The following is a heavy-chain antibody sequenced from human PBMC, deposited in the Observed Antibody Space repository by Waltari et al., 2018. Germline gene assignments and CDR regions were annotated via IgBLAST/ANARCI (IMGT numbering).Heavy chain of an antibody. D-gene: IGHD5-12*01. CDR3: AGGVATMLY. CDR2: INSDGSST. CDR1: GFTFSSYW. V-gene: IGHV3-74*01. J-gene: IGHJ4*02. Sequence: EVQLVESGGGLVQPGGSLRLSCAASGFTFSSYWMYWVRQAPGKGLVGVSRINSDGSSTNYADSVKGRFTISRDNAKNTLYLQMNSLRAEDTAVYYCAGGVATMLYWGQGTLVTVSS.